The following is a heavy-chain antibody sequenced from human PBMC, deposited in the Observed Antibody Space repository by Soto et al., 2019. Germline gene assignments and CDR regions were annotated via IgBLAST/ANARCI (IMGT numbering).Heavy chain of an antibody. J-gene: IGHJ4*02. CDR3: ARADRQYCSVSTCYIFDY. D-gene: IGHD2-2*02. V-gene: IGHV4-61*01. CDR2: TDYSGST. CDR1: GASVSSNSYY. Sequence: QVQLQESGPGLVKPSETLSLTCIASGASVSSNSYYWTWIRQPPGKGLEWIGYTDYSGSTKYNPSLKSRVTISVDTSNNQFSLRVSSVTAADTAMYYCARADRQYCSVSTCYIFDYWGQGTQVTVSS.